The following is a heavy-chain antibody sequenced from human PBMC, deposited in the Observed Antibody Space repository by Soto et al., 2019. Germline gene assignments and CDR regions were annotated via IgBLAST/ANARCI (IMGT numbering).Heavy chain of an antibody. CDR2: INSDGSIT. J-gene: IGHJ6*03. V-gene: IGHV3-74*01. D-gene: IGHD2-15*01. Sequence: PGGSLRLSCAASGFTLNNYWMHWVRQAPGKGLVWVSRINSDGSITSYADSVKGRFTISRDNAKNTLYLQMNSLRAEDTAVYYCARRVEYYYYYYMDVWGKGTTVTVSS. CDR3: ARRVEYYYYYYMDV. CDR1: GFTLNNYW.